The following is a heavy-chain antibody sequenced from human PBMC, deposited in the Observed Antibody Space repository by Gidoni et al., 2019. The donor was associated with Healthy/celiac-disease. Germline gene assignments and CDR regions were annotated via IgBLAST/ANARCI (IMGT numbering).Heavy chain of an antibody. CDR1: GGTFSSYA. CDR2: IIPILGIA. CDR3: ASCSGGSCYYFDY. J-gene: IGHJ4*02. D-gene: IGHD2-15*01. Sequence: QVQLVQSGAEVKKPGSSVKVSCKASGGTFSSYAISWVRQAPGQGLEWMGRIIPILGIANYAQKCQGRVTITADKSTSTAYMELSSPRSEDTAVYYCASCSGGSCYYFDYWGQGTLVTVSS. V-gene: IGHV1-69*04.